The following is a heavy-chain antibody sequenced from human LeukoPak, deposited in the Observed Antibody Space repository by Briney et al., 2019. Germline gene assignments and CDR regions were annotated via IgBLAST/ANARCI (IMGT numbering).Heavy chain of an antibody. J-gene: IGHJ4*02. V-gene: IGHV4-34*01. CDR2: INPRGST. CDR1: GGSFSGYY. Sequence: PSETLSLTCGVYGGSFSGYYWSWIRQPPGKGLEWIGEINPRGSTNYNPSLKSRVTLSADTSKDQFSLTLNSVTAADTAVYYCARRRLGYYFDYWGQGALVTVSS. CDR3: ARRRLGYYFDY. D-gene: IGHD5-24*01.